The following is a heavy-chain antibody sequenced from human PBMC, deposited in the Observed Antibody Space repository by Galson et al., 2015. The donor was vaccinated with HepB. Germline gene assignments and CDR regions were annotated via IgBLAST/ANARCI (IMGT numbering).Heavy chain of an antibody. CDR3: ARADYSSCIVSDY. Sequence: SLRLSCAASGFTFSTYGMHWVRQAPGKGLEWVAVIGYDGSKKYYADSVKGRFIISRDNSKNTLYLQMNSLRAEDTAVYYCARADYSSCIVSDYWCPGTLDTVSS. V-gene: IGHV3-33*01. CDR1: GFTFSTYG. CDR2: IGYDGSKK. J-gene: IGHJ4*02. D-gene: IGHD3-16*01.